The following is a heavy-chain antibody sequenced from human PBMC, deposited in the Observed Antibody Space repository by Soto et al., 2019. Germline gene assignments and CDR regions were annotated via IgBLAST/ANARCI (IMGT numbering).Heavy chain of an antibody. V-gene: IGHV1-8*02. CDR1: GYTFNNYD. Sequence: ASVKVSCKASGYTFNNYDIHWVRQAPGHGLEWMGWMNPNSGNTGYAQNFRGRVTMTQNTAIGTAYMELSSLRSDDTATYYCTRAYGAETFDFWGQGTLVTV. CDR2: MNPNSGNT. CDR3: TRAYGAETFDF. D-gene: IGHD3-10*01. J-gene: IGHJ5*01.